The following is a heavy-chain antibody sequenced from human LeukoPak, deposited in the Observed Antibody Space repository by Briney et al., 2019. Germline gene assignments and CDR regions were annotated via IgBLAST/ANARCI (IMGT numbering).Heavy chain of an antibody. J-gene: IGHJ6*03. V-gene: IGHV3-48*04. CDR3: ARVGTTGYYYYYMDV. CDR2: ISSSSNTI. Sequence: SGGSLRLSCAASGFTFSSCSMNWVRQAPGKGLEWVSYISSSSNTIYYADSVKGRFTIYRDNAKNSLYLQVDSLRAEDTAVYYCARVGTTGYYYYYMDVWGKGTTVTVSS. D-gene: IGHD2/OR15-2a*01. CDR1: GFTFSSCS.